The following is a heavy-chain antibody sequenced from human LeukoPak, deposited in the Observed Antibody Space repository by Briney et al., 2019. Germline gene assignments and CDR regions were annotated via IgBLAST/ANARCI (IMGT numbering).Heavy chain of an antibody. D-gene: IGHD3-9*01. J-gene: IGHJ6*03. CDR2: IYRSGDT. Sequence: PGGSLRLSCAASGFTLTDNYMSWVRQAPGKGLEWISVIYRSGDTYYSDSVKGRFTVSRDNDQNTLYLQLNSLRPEDTAVYYCARDRVKSDDILTGYPHYYYYFYMDVWGKGTVVTVSS. V-gene: IGHV3-66*03. CDR3: ARDRVKSDDILTGYPHYYYYFYMDV. CDR1: GFTLTDNY.